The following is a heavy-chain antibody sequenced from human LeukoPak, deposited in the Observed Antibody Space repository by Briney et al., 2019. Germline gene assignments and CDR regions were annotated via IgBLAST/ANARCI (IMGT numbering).Heavy chain of an antibody. V-gene: IGHV4-39*01. D-gene: IGHD3-3*01. CDR1: GGSIRGSSSY. CDR3: ASTKRSYDFWSGEGGYYFDY. Sequence: SETLSLTCTVPGGSIRGSSSYWGSIRQPPGKGLEWIGSIYYSGSTYYNPSLKSRVTISVDTSKNQFSLKLSSVTAADTAVYYCASTKRSYDFWSGEGGYYFDYCCQGTLVTVSS. CDR2: IYYSGST. J-gene: IGHJ4*02.